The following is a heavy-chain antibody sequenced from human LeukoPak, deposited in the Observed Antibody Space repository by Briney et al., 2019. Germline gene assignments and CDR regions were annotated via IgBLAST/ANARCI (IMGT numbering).Heavy chain of an antibody. J-gene: IGHJ4*02. V-gene: IGHV4-4*07. Sequence: SETLSLTCTVSGGSISSYYWSWVRQPAGKGLEWIGRIYSSGSTNYNPSLKSRVTMSVDTSKNQFSLKLRSVTAADTAVYYCAREVRSSGYSLDYWGQGTLVTVSS. CDR3: AREVRSSGYSLDY. CDR1: GGSISSYY. D-gene: IGHD3-22*01. CDR2: IYSSGST.